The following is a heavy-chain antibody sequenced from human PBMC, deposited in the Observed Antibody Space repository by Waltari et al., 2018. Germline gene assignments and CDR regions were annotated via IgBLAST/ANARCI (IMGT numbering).Heavy chain of an antibody. CDR1: GGSFSGYY. J-gene: IGHJ5*02. CDR3: ARGLDYDSSGYYLGWFDP. CDR2: INHSGST. Sequence: QVQLQQWGAGLLKPSETLSLTCAVYGGSFSGYYWSWIRQPPGKGLEWIGEINHSGSTNYNPSLKSRVTIAVDTSKNQCSLKLSSVTAADTAVYYCARGLDYDSSGYYLGWFDPWGQGTLVTVSS. D-gene: IGHD3-22*01. V-gene: IGHV4-34*01.